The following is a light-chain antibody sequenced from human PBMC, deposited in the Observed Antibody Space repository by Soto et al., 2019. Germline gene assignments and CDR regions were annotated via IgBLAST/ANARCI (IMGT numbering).Light chain of an antibody. CDR3: QQYNNWPRT. CDR2: HAS. Sequence: VMTQSPATLSVSPWERASLSCRASQSVSSNLAWYQQKPGQAPRLLIYHASTRATAVPARFTASGSGTEFTLTISSLQSEDFAVYYCQQYNNWPRTFGQGTKVDI. CDR1: QSVSSN. V-gene: IGKV3-15*01. J-gene: IGKJ1*01.